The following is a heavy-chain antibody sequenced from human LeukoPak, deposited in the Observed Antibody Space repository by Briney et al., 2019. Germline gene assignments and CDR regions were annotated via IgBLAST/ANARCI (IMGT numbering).Heavy chain of an antibody. CDR1: GFTLSIYG. J-gene: IGHJ4*02. D-gene: IGHD6-6*01. Sequence: PGGSLRLSCAASGFTLSIYGMLRVRQPPGKGLEWVAVIWQAGSNKSYADSVKGRFTISRDNSKNSLYLQMNSLRAEDTAVYYCARSYIAARTSGRFDYWGQGTLVTVSS. V-gene: IGHV3-33*01. CDR3: ARSYIAARTSGRFDY. CDR2: IWQAGSNK.